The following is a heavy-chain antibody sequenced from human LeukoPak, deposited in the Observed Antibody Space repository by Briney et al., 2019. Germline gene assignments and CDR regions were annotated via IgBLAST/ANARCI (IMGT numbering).Heavy chain of an antibody. V-gene: IGHV3-7*01. CDR2: IKQDGSEK. D-gene: IGHD3-10*01. Sequence: GGSLRLSXAASGFPFSSYWMSWVRQAPGKGLEWVANIKQDGSEKYYVDSVKGRFTISRDNAKNSLYLQMNSLRGEDTAVYYCARDNYYGSGGYPPLDYWGQGTLVTVSS. CDR1: GFPFSSYW. J-gene: IGHJ4*02. CDR3: ARDNYYGSGGYPPLDY.